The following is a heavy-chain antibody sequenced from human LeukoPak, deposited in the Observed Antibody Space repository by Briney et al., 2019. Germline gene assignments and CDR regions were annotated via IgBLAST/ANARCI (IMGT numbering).Heavy chain of an antibody. J-gene: IGHJ6*02. D-gene: IGHD2-2*01. CDR1: GGSISSYY. CDR2: IYYSGGT. Sequence: SETLSLTCTVSGGSISSYYWGWIRQPPGKGLEWIGYIYYSGGTNYNPSLKSRVTISVDTSKNQFSLKLSSVTAADTAVYYCARLSCSSTSCYYYYGMDVWGQGTTVTVSS. CDR3: ARLSCSSTSCYYYYGMDV. V-gene: IGHV4-59*08.